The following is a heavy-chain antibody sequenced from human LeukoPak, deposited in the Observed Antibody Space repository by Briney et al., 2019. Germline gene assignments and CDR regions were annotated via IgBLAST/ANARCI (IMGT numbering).Heavy chain of an antibody. V-gene: IGHV3-30-3*01. CDR1: GFTFSSYA. D-gene: IGHD6-19*01. Sequence: GRALRLSCAASGFTFSSYAMNWVRQAPGKGLEWVAVISYEGSNKYYADSVKGRFTISRDNSKNTLYLQVNRLRAEDTAVYYCARSSVRGWYEVGGIDYWGQGTLVTVSS. CDR2: ISYEGSNK. J-gene: IGHJ4*02. CDR3: ARSSVRGWYEVGGIDY.